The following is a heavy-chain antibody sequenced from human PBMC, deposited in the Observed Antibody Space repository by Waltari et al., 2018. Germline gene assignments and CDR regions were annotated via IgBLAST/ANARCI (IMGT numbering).Heavy chain of an antibody. CDR3: ARETLGSGGYVSDY. Sequence: EVQLVESGGGLVKPGGSLRLSCAASGFTFSSYSMNWFRQAPGKGLEWVSSISSSSSYIYYADSVKGRFTISRDNAKNSLYLQMNSLRAEDTAVYYCARETLGSGGYVSDYWGQGTLVTVSS. D-gene: IGHD5-12*01. J-gene: IGHJ4*02. V-gene: IGHV3-21*01. CDR2: ISSSSSYI. CDR1: GFTFSSYS.